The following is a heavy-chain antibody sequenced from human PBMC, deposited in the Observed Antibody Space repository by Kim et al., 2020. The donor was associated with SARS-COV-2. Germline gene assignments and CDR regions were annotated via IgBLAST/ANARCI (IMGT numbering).Heavy chain of an antibody. CDR2: IYHTGST. D-gene: IGHD2-2*01. CDR3: ARAAVFCFAFGY. J-gene: IGHJ5*01. CDR1: GGSISSGGYS. V-gene: IGHV4-30-2*01. Sequence: SETLSLTCTVSGGSISSGGYSWGWIRQPPGKGLEWIGYIYHTGSTYYNPSLKSRVTISVDRSKNQFSLKLSSVTAADTAVYYCARAAVFCFAFGYWG.